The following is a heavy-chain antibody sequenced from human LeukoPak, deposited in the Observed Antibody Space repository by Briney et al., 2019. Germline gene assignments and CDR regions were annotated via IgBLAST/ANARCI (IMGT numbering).Heavy chain of an antibody. D-gene: IGHD3-16*02. V-gene: IGHV4-34*01. CDR3: ARGGYVWGSYRYRTLMDV. CDR2: INHSGST. Sequence: SETLSLTCAVYGGSFSGYYWSWIRQPPGKGLEWIGEINHSGSTNYNPSLKSRVTISVDTSKNQFSLKLSSVTAADTAVYYCARGGYVWGSYRYRTLMDVWGQGTTVTVSS. J-gene: IGHJ6*02. CDR1: GGSFSGYY.